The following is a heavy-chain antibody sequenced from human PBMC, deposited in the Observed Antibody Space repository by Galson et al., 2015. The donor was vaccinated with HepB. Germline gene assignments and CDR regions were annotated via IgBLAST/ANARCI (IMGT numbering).Heavy chain of an antibody. CDR3: TRILASDGFDI. CDR2: IIPILGIA. Sequence: SVKVSCKASGGTLSSYTISWVRQAPGQGLEWMGRIIPILGIANYAQKFQGRVTITADKSTSTAYMELSRLTSDDTAVYYCTRILASDGFDIWGQGTLVTVSS. V-gene: IGHV1-69*02. CDR1: GGTLSSYT. J-gene: IGHJ3*02.